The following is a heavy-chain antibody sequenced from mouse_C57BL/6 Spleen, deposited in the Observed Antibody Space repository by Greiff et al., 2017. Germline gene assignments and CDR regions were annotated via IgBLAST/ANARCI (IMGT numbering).Heavy chain of an antibody. CDR3: AREGAD. J-gene: IGHJ3*01. CDR2: ISDGGSYT. Sequence: EVKLVESGGGLVKPGGSLKLSCAASGFTFSSYAMSWVRQTPEKRLEWVATISDGGSYTYYPDNVKGRYTISRDNAKNNLYLQMSHLKSEDTAMYYCAREGADWGQGTLVTVAA. V-gene: IGHV5-4*01. CDR1: GFTFSSYA.